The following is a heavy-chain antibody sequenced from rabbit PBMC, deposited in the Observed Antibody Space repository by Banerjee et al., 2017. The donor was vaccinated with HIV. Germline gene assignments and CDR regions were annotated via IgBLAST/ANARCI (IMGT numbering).Heavy chain of an antibody. CDR3: ARDLAGVIGWNFNL. J-gene: IGHJ4*01. V-gene: IGHV1S45*01. CDR2: INTSSGNT. Sequence: QEQLVESGGGLVQPEGSLTLTCKASGSDISSNAMCWVRQAPGKGLEWIACINTSSGNTVYASWAKGRFTISKTSSTTVTLQMTSLTAADTATYFCARDLAGVIGWNFNLWGQGTLVTVS. D-gene: IGHD4-1*01. CDR1: GSDISSNA.